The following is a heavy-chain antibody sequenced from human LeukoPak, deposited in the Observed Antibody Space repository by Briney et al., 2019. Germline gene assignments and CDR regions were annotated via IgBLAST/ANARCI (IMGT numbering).Heavy chain of an antibody. Sequence: PSETLSLTCTVSGASLNSYYWSWIRQPLGKGLEWIGYIYYSGSTNYNPSLKSRVTISVDTSKNQFSLKLSSVTAADTAVYYCARGSYTTRLDPWGQGTLVTVSS. J-gene: IGHJ5*02. D-gene: IGHD1-26*01. CDR1: GASLNSYY. CDR3: ARGSYTTRLDP. CDR2: IYYSGST. V-gene: IGHV4-59*01.